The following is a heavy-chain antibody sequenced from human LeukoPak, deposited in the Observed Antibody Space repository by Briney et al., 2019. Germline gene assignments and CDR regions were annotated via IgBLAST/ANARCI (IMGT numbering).Heavy chain of an antibody. CDR1: GYTFTSYG. V-gene: IGHV1-18*01. J-gene: IGHJ6*03. D-gene: IGHD6-6*01. CDR2: ISAYNGNT. Sequence: GASVKVSCKASGYTFTSYGISWVRQAPGQGLEWMGWISAYNGNTNYAQKLQGRVTMTTDTSTSTAYMELRSLRSDDTAVYYCARRIAARPFRADYYYYYMDVWGKGTTVTVSS. CDR3: ARRIAARPFRADYYYYYMDV.